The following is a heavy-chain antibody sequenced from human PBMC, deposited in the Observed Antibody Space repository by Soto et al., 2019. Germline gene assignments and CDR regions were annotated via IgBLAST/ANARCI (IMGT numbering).Heavy chain of an antibody. CDR1: GFTFSSYA. D-gene: IGHD3-22*01. Sequence: QVQLVESGGGVVQPGRSLRLSCAASGFTFSSYAMHWVRQAPGKGLEWVALISYDGSNEYYADSVKGRFAISRDNSKNTLYLQMSGLRAEDTAVYYCARDRGYDSSGYCFMWGQGTLVTVSS. V-gene: IGHV3-30*09. CDR3: ARDRGYDSSGYCFM. CDR2: ISYDGSNE. J-gene: IGHJ4*02.